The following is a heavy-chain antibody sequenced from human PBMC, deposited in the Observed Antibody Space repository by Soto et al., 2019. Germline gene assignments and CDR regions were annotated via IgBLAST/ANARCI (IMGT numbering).Heavy chain of an antibody. CDR1: GGTFSSYA. CDR3: AREPIYDFWSGYSPYYYGMDV. V-gene: IGHV1-69*06. J-gene: IGHJ6*02. D-gene: IGHD3-3*01. Sequence: QVQLVQSGAEVKKPVSSVKVSCKASGGTFSSYAISLVRQAPGQGLEWMGGIIPIFGTANYAQKFQGRVTITADKSTSTAYMELSSLRSEDTAVYYCAREPIYDFWSGYSPYYYGMDVWGQGTTVTVSS. CDR2: IIPIFGTA.